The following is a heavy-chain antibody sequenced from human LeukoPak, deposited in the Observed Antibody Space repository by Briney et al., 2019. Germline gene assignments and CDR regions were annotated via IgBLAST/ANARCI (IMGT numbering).Heavy chain of an antibody. J-gene: IGHJ6*02. D-gene: IGHD6-6*01. CDR3: ARGIAYSGSSARGYNYYFYGMAV. CDR2: INPNSGDT. CDR1: GYTFTGYY. V-gene: IGHV1-2*02. Sequence: ASVKVSCKASGYTFTGYYMHWVRQAPGQGLEWMGWINPNSGDTKYAQKFQGRVTMTRDTSISTAYMELSRLRSDDTAVYYCARGIAYSGSSARGYNYYFYGMAVWGQGTTVTVSS.